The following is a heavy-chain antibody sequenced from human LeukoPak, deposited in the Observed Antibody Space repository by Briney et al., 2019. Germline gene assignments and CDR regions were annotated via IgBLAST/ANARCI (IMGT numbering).Heavy chain of an antibody. CDR3: ARGIGVLRFLEWSRGLYYFDY. CDR1: GGSISRYY. CDR2: ISYSGST. Sequence: SETLSLTCTVSGGSISRYYWSWIRQPPGKGLEWIGYISYSGSTNYNPSLKSRVTISVDTSKNQFSLKLSSVTAADTAVYYCARGIGVLRFLEWSRGLYYFDYWGQGTLVTVSS. J-gene: IGHJ4*02. V-gene: IGHV4-59*12. D-gene: IGHD3-3*01.